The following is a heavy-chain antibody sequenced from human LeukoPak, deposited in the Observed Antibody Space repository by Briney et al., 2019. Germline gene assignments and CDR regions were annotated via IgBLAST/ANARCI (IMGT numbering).Heavy chain of an antibody. V-gene: IGHV4-34*01. CDR2: ITHSGST. CDR1: GASFNYY. Sequence: PSETLSLTCGVYGASFNYYWTWIRLAPGKGLEWIGEITHSGSTNYNPSLEGRVTMSVDTSKNQFSLRLSSVTAADTAVYYCARGARYCYGTSCSSPADYWSQGTLVTVSS. CDR3: ARGARYCYGTSCSSPADY. D-gene: IGHD2-2*01. J-gene: IGHJ4*02.